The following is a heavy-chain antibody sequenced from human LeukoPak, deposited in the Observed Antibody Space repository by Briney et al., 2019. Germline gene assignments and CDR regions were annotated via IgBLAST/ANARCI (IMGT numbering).Heavy chain of an antibody. Sequence: SETLSLTCTDSGGSISSYYWSWIRQPPGKELEWIGYIYYSGSTNYNPSLKSRVTISVDTSKNQFSLKLSSVTAADTAVYYCARAVRPPRGMDVWGQGTTVTVSS. D-gene: IGHD6-19*01. CDR2: IYYSGST. CDR3: ARAVRPPRGMDV. J-gene: IGHJ6*02. CDR1: GGSISSYY. V-gene: IGHV4-59*01.